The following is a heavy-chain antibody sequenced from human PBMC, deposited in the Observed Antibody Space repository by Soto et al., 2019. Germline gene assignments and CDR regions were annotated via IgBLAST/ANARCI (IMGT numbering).Heavy chain of an antibody. J-gene: IGHJ6*02. V-gene: IGHV3-30*18. CDR3: ANADKAPYCSSTSCYLGGLNYYGMDV. Sequence: ESGGGVVQPGRSLRLSCAASGFTFSSYGMHWVRQAPGKGLEWVAVISYDGSNKYYADSVKGRFTISRDNSKNTLYLQMNSLRAEDTAVYYCANADKAPYCSSTSCYLGGLNYYGMDVWGQGTTVTVSS. CDR1: GFTFSSYG. CDR2: ISYDGSNK. D-gene: IGHD2-2*01.